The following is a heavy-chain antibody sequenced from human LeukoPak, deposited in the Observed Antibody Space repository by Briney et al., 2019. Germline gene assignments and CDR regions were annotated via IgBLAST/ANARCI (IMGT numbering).Heavy chain of an antibody. CDR3: AKAYGSETYYPIDY. Sequence: GRSLRLSCAASGFTFDDYAMHWVRQAPGKGLEWVSVISWNSGSIGYADSVKGRFTISRDNAKNSLYLQMNSLRAEDMALYYCAKAYGSETYYPIDYWGQGTLVTVSS. J-gene: IGHJ4*02. D-gene: IGHD3-10*01. V-gene: IGHV3-9*03. CDR2: ISWNSGSI. CDR1: GFTFDDYA.